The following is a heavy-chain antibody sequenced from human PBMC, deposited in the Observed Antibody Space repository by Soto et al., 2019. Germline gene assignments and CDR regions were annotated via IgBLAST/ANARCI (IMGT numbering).Heavy chain of an antibody. V-gene: IGHV1-2*04. CDR3: AREFKPGWYKAYYGMDV. Sequence: ASVKVSCKASGYTFTGYYMHWVRQAPGQGLEWMGWINPNSGGTNYAQKFQGWVTMTRDTSISTAYMELSRLRSDDTAVYYCAREFKPGWYKAYYGMDVWGQGTTVTVS. CDR2: INPNSGGT. D-gene: IGHD6-19*01. CDR1: GYTFTGYY. J-gene: IGHJ6*02.